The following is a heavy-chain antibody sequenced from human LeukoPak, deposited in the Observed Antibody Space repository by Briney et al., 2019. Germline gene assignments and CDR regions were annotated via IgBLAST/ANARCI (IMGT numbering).Heavy chain of an antibody. Sequence: SETLSLTCAVYGGSFSGYYWSWIRQPPGKGLEWIGEINHNGSTNYNPSLKSRVTISVDTSKNQFSLKLSSVTAADTAVYYCARDRVLRYFDWLLYGAFDIWGQGTMVTVSS. CDR1: GGSFSGYY. CDR2: INHNGST. J-gene: IGHJ3*02. V-gene: IGHV4-34*01. CDR3: ARDRVLRYFDWLLYGAFDI. D-gene: IGHD3-9*01.